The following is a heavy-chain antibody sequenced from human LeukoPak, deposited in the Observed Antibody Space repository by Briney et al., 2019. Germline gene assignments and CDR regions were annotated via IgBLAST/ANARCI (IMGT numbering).Heavy chain of an antibody. D-gene: IGHD4-17*01. V-gene: IGHV3-53*01. J-gene: IGHJ4*02. Sequence: GGSLRLSCAASGFTVSSNYMSWVRRAPGKGLEWVSGLYSGGSTYYADSVKGRFTISRDNSKNTLYLQMNSLRAEDTAVYYCAKDWDDYGDPATHLNWGQGTLVTVSS. CDR3: AKDWDDYGDPATHLN. CDR1: GFTVSSNY. CDR2: LYSGGST.